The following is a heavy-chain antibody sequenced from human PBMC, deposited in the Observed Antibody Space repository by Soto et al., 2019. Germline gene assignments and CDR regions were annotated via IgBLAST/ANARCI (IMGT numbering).Heavy chain of an antibody. CDR3: AKDLSAGYFKCEFDY. D-gene: IGHD3-9*01. J-gene: IGHJ4*02. CDR1: GLTFSSYA. V-gene: IGHV3-23*01. Sequence: GGSLRLSCAASGLTFSSYAMSWVRQAPGKGLEWVSAISGSGGSTYYADSVKGRFTISRDNSKNTLYLQMNSLRAEDTAVYYCAKDLSAGYFKCEFDYWGQGTLVTVSS. CDR2: ISGSGGST.